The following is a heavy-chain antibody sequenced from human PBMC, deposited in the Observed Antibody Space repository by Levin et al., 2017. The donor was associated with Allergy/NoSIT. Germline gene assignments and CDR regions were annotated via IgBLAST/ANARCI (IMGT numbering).Heavy chain of an antibody. V-gene: IGHV5-51*01. CDR3: ARHGGEGESLHPYFYYGLDV. CDR1: GYDFSTYW. Sequence: ASVKVSCKASGYDFSTYWIAWVRLMPGKGLEWMGIIYPDDSDTRYSPSFQGQVTISADKSIRTAYLQWNTLRASDTAMYFCARHGGEGESLHPYFYYGLDVWGQGTTVTVSS. CDR2: IYPDDSDT. D-gene: IGHD3-10*01. J-gene: IGHJ6*02.